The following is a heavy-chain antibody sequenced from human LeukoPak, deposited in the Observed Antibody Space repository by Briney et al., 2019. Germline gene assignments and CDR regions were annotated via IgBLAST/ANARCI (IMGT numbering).Heavy chain of an antibody. J-gene: IGHJ4*02. CDR1: GFTFSSYA. CDR3: AKDERGYSYGFFDY. V-gene: IGHV3-23*01. CDR2: ISGSGGST. Sequence: GGSLRLSCAASGFTFSSYAMSWVRQAPGKGLGWVSAISGSGGSTYYADSVKGRFTISRDNSKNTLYLQMNSLRAEDTAVYYCAKDERGYSYGFFDYWGQGTLVTVSS. D-gene: IGHD5-18*01.